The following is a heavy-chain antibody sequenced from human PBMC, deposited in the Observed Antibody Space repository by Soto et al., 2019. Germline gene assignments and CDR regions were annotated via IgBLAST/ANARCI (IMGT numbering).Heavy chain of an antibody. V-gene: IGHV6-1*01. CDR1: GDSVSSNSAA. CDR2: TYYRSKWYN. D-gene: IGHD5-12*01. J-gene: IGHJ4*02. CDR3: ARADIVATDFDY. Sequence: SQPLSLTCAISGDSVSSNSAAWNWIRQSPSRGLEWLGRTYYRSKWYNDYAVSVKSRITINPYTSKNQFSLQLNSVTPEDTAVYYCARADIVATDFDYWGQGTLVTVSS.